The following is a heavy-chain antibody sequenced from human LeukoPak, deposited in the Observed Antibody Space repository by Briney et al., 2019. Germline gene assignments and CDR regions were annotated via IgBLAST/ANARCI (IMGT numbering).Heavy chain of an antibody. J-gene: IGHJ4*02. CDR3: ARAQYSGYLDY. CDR2: ISSSSRYI. CDR1: GFTFSSYS. Sequence: GGSLRLSCAASGFTFSSYSMNWVRQAPGKGVEWVSSISSSSRYIYYADSVKGRFTISRDNAKNSLYLQMNSLRAEDTAVYYCARAQYSGYLDYWGQGTLVTVSS. D-gene: IGHD5-12*01. V-gene: IGHV3-21*01.